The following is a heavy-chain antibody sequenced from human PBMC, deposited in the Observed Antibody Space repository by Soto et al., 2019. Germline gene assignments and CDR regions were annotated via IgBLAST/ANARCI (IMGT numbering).Heavy chain of an antibody. D-gene: IGHD7-27*01. CDR1: GGSISSGGYY. Sequence: SETLSLTCTVSGGSISSGGYYWSWIRQHPGKGLEWNGYIYYSGSTYYKPSLKSRVTISVETSKNQFSLKLSSVTAADTAEYYCAGAPGKTGSAFFDYWGQGTLVTVSS. V-gene: IGHV4-31*03. CDR2: IYYSGST. CDR3: AGAPGKTGSAFFDY. J-gene: IGHJ4*02.